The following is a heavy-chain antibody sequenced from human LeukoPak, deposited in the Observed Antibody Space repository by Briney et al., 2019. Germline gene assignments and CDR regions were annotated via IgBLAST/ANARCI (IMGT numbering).Heavy chain of an antibody. CDR2: INHSGST. V-gene: IGHV4-34*01. CDR1: GGSFSGYY. Sequence: SETLPLTCAVYGGSFSGYYWSWIRQPPGKGLEWIGEINHSGSTNYNPSLKSRVTISVDTSKNQFSLKLSSVTAADTAVYYCARMGRRYSGSYSGLTWGQGTLVTVSS. D-gene: IGHD1-26*01. CDR3: ARMGRRYSGSYSGLT. J-gene: IGHJ5*02.